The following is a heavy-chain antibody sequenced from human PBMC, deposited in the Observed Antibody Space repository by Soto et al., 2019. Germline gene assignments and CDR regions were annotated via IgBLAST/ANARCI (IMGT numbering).Heavy chain of an antibody. CDR2: IFSSDEK. CDR3: ARAVDRAISDIWFDP. Sequence: LVNPTETLTLTCTVSGFSLSNAVMGVIWIRQPPGKALEWLAHIFSSDEKSYRTSLETRLTVSKDTSKSQVVLTMTNMDPLDTATYYCARAVDRAISDIWFDPWGQGTQVTVSS. CDR1: GFSLSNAVMG. J-gene: IGHJ5*02. D-gene: IGHD5-18*01. V-gene: IGHV2-26*01.